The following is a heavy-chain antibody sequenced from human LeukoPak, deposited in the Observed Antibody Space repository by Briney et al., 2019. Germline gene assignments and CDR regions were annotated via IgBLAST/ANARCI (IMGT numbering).Heavy chain of an antibody. Sequence: GGSLRLSCAASGFTFSNYGMHWVSQAPGKGLEWVAAISYDGGNEYYADSVKGRFTISRDNSKNTLYLQMNSLRAEDTAVYYCAKDKYRVVAATGWFDPWGQGTLVTVSS. J-gene: IGHJ5*02. V-gene: IGHV3-30*18. D-gene: IGHD2-15*01. CDR1: GFTFSNYG. CDR2: ISYDGGNE. CDR3: AKDKYRVVAATGWFDP.